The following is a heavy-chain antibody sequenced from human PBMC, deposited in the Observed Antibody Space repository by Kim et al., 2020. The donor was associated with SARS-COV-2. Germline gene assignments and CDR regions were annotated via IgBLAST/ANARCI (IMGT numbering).Heavy chain of an antibody. CDR2: ISISSSYI. J-gene: IGHJ4*02. CDR1: GFIFSSYG. Sequence: GGSLRLSCAVSGFIFSSYGMNWVRQAPGKGLEWVSSISISSSYIYYADSVKGRFTISRDNAKNSLYLQMNSLRVEDTAVYYCARDAPRIYYDSSAYYFGALFWGQGTLVTVSS. CDR3: ARDAPRIYYDSSAYYFGALF. D-gene: IGHD3-22*01. V-gene: IGHV3-21*01.